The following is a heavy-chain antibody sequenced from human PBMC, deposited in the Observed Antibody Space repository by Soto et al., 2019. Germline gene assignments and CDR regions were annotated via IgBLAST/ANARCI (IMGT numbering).Heavy chain of an antibody. D-gene: IGHD3-22*01. V-gene: IGHV1-46*01. CDR2: INPSGGTT. J-gene: IGHJ2*01. CDR3: ARDNYYESSGSKDWHFDL. CDR1: GNTLTSHW. Sequence: QVQVVQSGAELKKPGASVKVSCKASGNTLTSHWMHWVRQAPGQGLEWMGVINPSGGTTVYAQKFQGRVTMTRDTSTSTVYMEVSSLRSEDTAVYYCARDNYYESSGSKDWHFDLWGRGTLVTVSS.